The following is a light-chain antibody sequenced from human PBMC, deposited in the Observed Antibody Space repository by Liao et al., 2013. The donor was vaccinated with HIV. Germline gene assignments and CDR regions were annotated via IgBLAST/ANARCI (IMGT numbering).Light chain of an antibody. V-gene: IGLV3-25*03. CDR1: KLGHKY. CDR3: QSADRSGTYKV. J-gene: IGLJ2*01. CDR2: QDT. Sequence: SYELTQPPSVSVSPGQTASITCSGDKLGHKYACWYQQRPGQSPVLVIYQDTKRPSGIPARFSGSSSGTTVTLTISGVQAEDEADYYCQSADRSGTYKVFGGGTKLTVL.